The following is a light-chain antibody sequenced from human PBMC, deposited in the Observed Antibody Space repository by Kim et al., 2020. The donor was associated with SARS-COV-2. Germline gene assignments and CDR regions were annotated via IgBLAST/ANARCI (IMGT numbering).Light chain of an antibody. CDR3: QQYNNWPPGT. CDR1: QSVSSN. Sequence: EIVMTQSPATLSVSPGERVTLSCRASQSVSSNLAWYQQKPGQAPRLLIYGASTRATGIPARFSGSGSGTEFTLTISSLQSEDFAVYYCQQYNNWPPGTFGQGTKLEI. J-gene: IGKJ2*02. V-gene: IGKV3-15*01. CDR2: GAS.